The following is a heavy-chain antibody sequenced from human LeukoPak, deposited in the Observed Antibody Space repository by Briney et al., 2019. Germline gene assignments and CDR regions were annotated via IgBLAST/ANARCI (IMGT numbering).Heavy chain of an antibody. V-gene: IGHV4-59*01. J-gene: IGHJ4*02. CDR1: VGSISTYY. D-gene: IGHD6-19*01. CDR2: IYYSGST. CDR3: ARSERYNSGWYFYFDF. Sequence: SETLSLTCTVSVGSISTYYWSWIRQPPGKGLEWIGYIYYSGSTNYNPSLKSRVTISVDTSKNQFSLNLSSVTAADTAVYYCARSERYNSGWYFYFDFWGQGTLVTVSS.